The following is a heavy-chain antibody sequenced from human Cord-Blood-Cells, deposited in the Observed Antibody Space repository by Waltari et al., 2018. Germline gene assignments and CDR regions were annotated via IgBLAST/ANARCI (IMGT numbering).Heavy chain of an antibody. CDR1: GFTSSSHA. D-gene: IGHD3-10*01. V-gene: IGHV3-30-3*01. J-gene: IGHJ4*02. Sequence: QVQLVESGGGVVQPGRSLRLSCAASGFTSSSHAMHWVRQTPGKGLEWVAVISYDGSNKYYADSVKGRFTISRDNSKNTLYLQMNSLRAEDTAVYYCARGRVIPHFDYWGQGTLVTVFS. CDR3: ARGRVIPHFDY. CDR2: ISYDGSNK.